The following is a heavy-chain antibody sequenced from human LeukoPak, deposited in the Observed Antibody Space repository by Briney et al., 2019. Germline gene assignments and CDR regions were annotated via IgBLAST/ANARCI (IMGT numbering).Heavy chain of an antibody. D-gene: IGHD2-15*01. CDR3: AKSLPEVVVAATPNHYYYGMDV. Sequence: GGSLRLSCAASGFTFSTFAMSWVRQPPGKGLEWVSGIGSSGSGTLHADSVKGRFTISRDNSKNTLYLQMNSLRAEDTAVYYCAKSLPEVVVAATPNHYYYGMDVWGQGTTVTVSS. J-gene: IGHJ6*02. V-gene: IGHV3-23*01. CDR1: GFTFSTFA. CDR2: IGSSGSGT.